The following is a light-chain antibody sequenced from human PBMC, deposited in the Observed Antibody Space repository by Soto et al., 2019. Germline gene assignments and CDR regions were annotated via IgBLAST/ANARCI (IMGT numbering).Light chain of an antibody. CDR1: QSISSNF. Sequence: EIVLTQSPGTLSLSPGEGATLSCRASQSISSNFLAWYQQKPGQAPRLLIYGASTRATGVPDRFSGSGSGTDFTLTISRLEPEDFAVYHCQQYGSLSWTFGQGTKVDIK. CDR3: QQYGSLSWT. V-gene: IGKV3-20*01. CDR2: GAS. J-gene: IGKJ1*01.